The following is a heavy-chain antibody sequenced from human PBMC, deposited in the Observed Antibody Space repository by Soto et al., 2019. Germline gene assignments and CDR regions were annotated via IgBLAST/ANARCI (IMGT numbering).Heavy chain of an antibody. D-gene: IGHD5-18*01. Sequence: SETLSLTCTVSGGSISSYYWSWIRQPPGKGLEWIGYIYYSGSTNYNPSLKSRVTISVDTSKNQFSLKLSSVTAADTAVYYCAGESWIQLWLRAFDIWGQGTMVTVSS. CDR3: AGESWIQLWLRAFDI. J-gene: IGHJ3*02. V-gene: IGHV4-59*12. CDR1: GGSISSYY. CDR2: IYYSGST.